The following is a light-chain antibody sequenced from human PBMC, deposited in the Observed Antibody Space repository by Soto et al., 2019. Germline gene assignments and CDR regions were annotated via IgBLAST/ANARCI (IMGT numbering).Light chain of an antibody. V-gene: IGLV2-14*03. CDR3: SSYTSSSTRV. CDR2: EVS. CDR1: SSDVGAYDF. J-gene: IGLJ1*01. Sequence: QSLLTQPASVSGSPGQSITISCTGNSSDVGAYDFVSWYQQHPDKAPKLMIYEVSNRPSGVSNRFSGPKSVNTATLTISGLQAEDEADYYCSSYTSSSTRVFGTGTKVTVL.